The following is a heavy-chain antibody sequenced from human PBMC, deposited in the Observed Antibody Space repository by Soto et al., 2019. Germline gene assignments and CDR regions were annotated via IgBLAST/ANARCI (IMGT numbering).Heavy chain of an antibody. CDR1: GGSISSSSYY. J-gene: IGHJ4*02. Sequence: SETLSLTCTVSGGSISSSSYYWGWIRQPPGKGLEWIGSIYYSGSTYYNPSLKSRVTISVDTSKNQFSLKLSSVTAADTAVYYCAGSRRTSRYCSSTSCPPDDDYWGQGTLVTVSS. CDR3: AGSRRTSRYCSSTSCPPDDDY. D-gene: IGHD2-2*01. CDR2: IYYSGST. V-gene: IGHV4-39*01.